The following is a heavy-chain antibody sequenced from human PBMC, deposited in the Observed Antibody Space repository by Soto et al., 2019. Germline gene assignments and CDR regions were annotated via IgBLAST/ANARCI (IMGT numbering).Heavy chain of an antibody. J-gene: IGHJ4*02. D-gene: IGHD4-4*01. CDR1: GGSMYSSNW. V-gene: IGHV4-4*02. CDR3: ASLGTTLTSFDS. CDR2: IFHSGAA. Sequence: QVQLQESGPRLVEPSGTLSLTCAVSGGSMYSSNWWSWVRQPPGKGLEWIGQIFHSGAANYNLSLKSRVTISLDKSENQFSLKMSSVTAADTAVYYCASLGTTLTSFDSWGQVTLVTVSS.